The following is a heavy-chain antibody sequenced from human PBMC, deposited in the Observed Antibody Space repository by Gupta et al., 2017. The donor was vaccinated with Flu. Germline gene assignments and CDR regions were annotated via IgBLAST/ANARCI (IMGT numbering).Heavy chain of an antibody. D-gene: IGHD3-3*01. V-gene: IGHV3-7*01. CDR1: GFTLTTYW. J-gene: IGHJ6*03. CDR3: ARGFWSGSTVGGDV. CDR2: MKQDETEK. Sequence: EVQLVESGGGLVQPGGSLRLSCAASGFTLTTYWMSWVRQAPGKGLEWVANMKQDETEKYYVDSVKGRFTISKDSAKNSMYLQMNSLRAEDTAVYYCARGFWSGSTVGGDVWGKGTTVIVS.